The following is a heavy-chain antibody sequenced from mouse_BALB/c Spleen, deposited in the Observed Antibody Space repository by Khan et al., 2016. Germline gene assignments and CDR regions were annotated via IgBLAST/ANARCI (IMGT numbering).Heavy chain of an antibody. J-gene: IGHJ2*01. CDR3: AGGNSPFDY. V-gene: IGHV14-3*02. CDR1: GFNIKDTY. CDR2: IDPANGNF. D-gene: IGHD2-1*01. Sequence: EVQLQESGAELVKPGASVTLSYTASGFNIKDTYLHWVKQRPEQGLEWIGRIDPANGNFKFDPKFQGKATITADTYSNTTYLQLSGLTSEDTAVYYCAGGNSPFDYWGQGTTLTVSS.